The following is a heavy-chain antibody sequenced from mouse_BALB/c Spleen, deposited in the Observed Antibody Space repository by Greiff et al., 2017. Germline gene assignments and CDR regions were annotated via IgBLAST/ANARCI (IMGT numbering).Heavy chain of an antibody. D-gene: IGHD1-2*01. J-gene: IGHJ3*01. CDR2: IRNKANGYTT. Sequence: EVKLMESGGGLVQPGGSLRLSCATSGFTFTDYYMSWVRQPPGKALEWLGFIRNKANGYTTEYSASVKGRFTISRDNSQSILYLQMNTLRAEDSATYYCARGYYGPGGFAYWGQGTLVTVSA. CDR1: GFTFTDYY. V-gene: IGHV7-3*02. CDR3: ARGYYGPGGFAY.